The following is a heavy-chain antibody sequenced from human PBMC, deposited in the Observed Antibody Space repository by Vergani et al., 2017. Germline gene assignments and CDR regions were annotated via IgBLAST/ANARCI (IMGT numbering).Heavy chain of an antibody. CDR2: IFSNDEK. V-gene: IGHV2-26*01. Sequence: QVTLKESGHVLVKPTETLTLTCTVSGFSLSNARMGVSWIRQPPGKALEWLAHIFSNDEKSSSTSLKSRLTISKDTSKSQVVLTMTNMEPVYTATYYCALIRYSSGWYFDYWGQGTLVTVSS. CDR3: ALIRYSSGWYFDY. D-gene: IGHD6-19*01. J-gene: IGHJ4*02. CDR1: GFSLSNARMG.